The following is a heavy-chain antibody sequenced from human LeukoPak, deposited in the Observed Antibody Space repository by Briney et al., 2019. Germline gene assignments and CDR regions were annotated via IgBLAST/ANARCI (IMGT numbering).Heavy chain of an antibody. CDR1: GYTFTGYY. Sequence: ASVKVSCKGSGYTFTGYYMHWVRQAPGQGLEWMGWINPNSGGTNYAQKFQGRVTMTRDTSISTAYMELSRLRSDDTAVYYCARARGYSGYDRYYFDYWGQGTLVTVSS. V-gene: IGHV1-2*02. J-gene: IGHJ4*01. CDR3: ARARGYSGYDRYYFDY. D-gene: IGHD5-12*01. CDR2: INPNSGGT.